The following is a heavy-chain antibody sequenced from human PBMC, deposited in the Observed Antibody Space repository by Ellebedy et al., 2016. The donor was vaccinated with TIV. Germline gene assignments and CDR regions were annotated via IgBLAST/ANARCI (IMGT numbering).Heavy chain of an antibody. D-gene: IGHD1-7*01. CDR3: LRDRQGRNYQPGDC. CDR2: INPGSGAT. J-gene: IGHJ4*02. Sequence: AASVKVSCKASGYTLTGYYMPWARQAPGQGLEWMGWINPGSGATDYAQRFQGRVTLTRDTSINTAYMELSRLTSDDTAVYYCLRDRQGRNYQPGDCWGQGTLVTVSS. CDR1: GYTLTGYY. V-gene: IGHV1-2*02.